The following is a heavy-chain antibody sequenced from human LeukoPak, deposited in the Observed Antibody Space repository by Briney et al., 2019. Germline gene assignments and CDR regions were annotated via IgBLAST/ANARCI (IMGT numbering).Heavy chain of an antibody. Sequence: SETLSLTCTVSGGSISSYYWSWLRQPAGKGLEWIGRIYTSGSTNYNPSLKSRVTMSVDTSKNQFSLKLSSVTAADTAVYYCARLNYDFWSGYQYYYGMDVWGQGTTVTVSS. D-gene: IGHD3-3*01. CDR3: ARLNYDFWSGYQYYYGMDV. CDR2: IYTSGST. CDR1: GGSISSYY. V-gene: IGHV4-4*07. J-gene: IGHJ6*02.